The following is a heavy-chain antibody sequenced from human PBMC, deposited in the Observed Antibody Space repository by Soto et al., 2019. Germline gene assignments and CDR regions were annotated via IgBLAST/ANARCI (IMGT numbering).Heavy chain of an antibody. CDR1: GFTFSGSA. CDR3: TTQEMTTGY. V-gene: IGHV3-73*02. J-gene: IGHJ4*02. Sequence: EVALVESGGGLVQPGGSLKLSCAASGFTFSGSAIHWVRQAPGKGLEWVGCIRSKGNNYATTYAASVKGRFTVSRDDSKNTAYLQMNSLKTEDTAMYYCTTQEMTTGYWGQGTLVTVSS. D-gene: IGHD4-4*01. CDR2: IRSKGNNYAT.